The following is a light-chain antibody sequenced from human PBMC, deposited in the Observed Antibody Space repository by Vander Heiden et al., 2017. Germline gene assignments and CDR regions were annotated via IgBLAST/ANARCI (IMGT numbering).Light chain of an antibody. Sequence: QSVLTQPPSESGTPGPRVTISCSGSSSNIGSNTVNWYQQLPGTAPKLLIYSNNQRPSGVPDRFSGSKSGTSASLAISGLQSEDEADYYCAAWDDSLNGVVFGGGTKLTVL. V-gene: IGLV1-44*01. CDR2: SNN. CDR1: SSNIGSNT. J-gene: IGLJ2*01. CDR3: AAWDDSLNGVV.